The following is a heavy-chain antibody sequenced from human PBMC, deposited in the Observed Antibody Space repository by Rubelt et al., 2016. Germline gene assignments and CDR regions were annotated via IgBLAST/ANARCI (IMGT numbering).Heavy chain of an antibody. CDR3: ARSGSRLNWFDP. CDR1: GGSAASGSYC. Sequence: QVQLQESGPGLVRPSETLALTCTVSGGSAASGSYCWSWLRQPPGKGLEWIAYIFNGGTANYNPSLKSQVTLSLDTSKNHCSLTLRSVSVGDTAVYYCARSGSRLNWFDPWGQGTLVTVSS. CDR2: IFNGGTA. J-gene: IGHJ5*02. V-gene: IGHV4-61*03. D-gene: IGHD3-3*01.